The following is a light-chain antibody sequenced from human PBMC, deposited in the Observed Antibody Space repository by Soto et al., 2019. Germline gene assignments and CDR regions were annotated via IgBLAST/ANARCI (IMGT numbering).Light chain of an antibody. CDR1: SSDIGGYNA. V-gene: IGLV2-14*01. CDR3: NSFRVSHLYV. J-gene: IGLJ1*01. Sequence: QSALTQPASVSGSPGQTITISCTGTSSDIGGYNAVSWYQHHPGKAPKLIIYEATHRPSGVSDRFSASKSGNTASLTISGLQAEEEADYYCNSFRVSHLYVFGTGTKVTVL. CDR2: EAT.